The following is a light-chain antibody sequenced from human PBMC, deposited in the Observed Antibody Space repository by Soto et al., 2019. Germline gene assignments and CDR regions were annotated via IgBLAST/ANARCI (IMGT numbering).Light chain of an antibody. V-gene: IGKV3-20*01. CDR3: QQYGGSQFT. CDR2: GAS. J-gene: IGKJ3*01. Sequence: EIGLTQSPGTLSLSPVERATLSCSARQSVSNSVLAWYQQKPGQTPRLLIHGASRRATGISDRFSGSGSGTDFTLTIRRLEPEDSARYYCQQYGGSQFTFRPATTVDI. CDR1: QSVSNSV.